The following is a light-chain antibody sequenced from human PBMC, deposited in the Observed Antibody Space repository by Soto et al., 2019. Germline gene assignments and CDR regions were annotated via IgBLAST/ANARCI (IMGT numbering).Light chain of an antibody. Sequence: EMGLTQSPGTLSLSPGDRATLSCRASQTLRSGYLAWYQHKPGQAPRLLIYDVSSRTPGTPDRFSGSGSGTDFTLTISRLEPEDFAVYYCHQYGSSPRAFGQGTKVDIK. CDR2: DVS. CDR1: QTLRSGY. J-gene: IGKJ1*01. CDR3: HQYGSSPRA. V-gene: IGKV3-20*01.